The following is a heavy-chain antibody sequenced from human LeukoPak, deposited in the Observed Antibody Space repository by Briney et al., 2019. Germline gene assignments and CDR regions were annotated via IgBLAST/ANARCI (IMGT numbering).Heavy chain of an antibody. CDR1: GFTFSSYA. D-gene: IGHD3-16*02. Sequence: GGSLRLSCAASGFTFSSYAMHWVRQAPGKGLEWVAVISYDGSNKYYADSVKGRFTISRDNSKNTLYLQMNSLRAGDTAVYYCARGIMITFGGVIDPFDYWGQGTLVTVSS. CDR3: ARGIMITFGGVIDPFDY. V-gene: IGHV3-30*04. CDR2: ISYDGSNK. J-gene: IGHJ4*02.